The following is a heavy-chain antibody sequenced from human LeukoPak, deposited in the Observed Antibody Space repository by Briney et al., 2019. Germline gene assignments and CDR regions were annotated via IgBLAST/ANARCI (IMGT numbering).Heavy chain of an antibody. CDR1: GFTFSSYS. D-gene: IGHD5-12*01. J-gene: IGHJ4*02. CDR2: ISPRGSYI. Sequence: GGSLRLSCAASGFTFSSYSMNWVRQAPGKGLEWVSSISPRGSYIYYADSVKGRFTISRDNAKNSLYLQMNSLRAEDTAVYYCAREGYGDYWGQGTLVTVSS. V-gene: IGHV3-21*01. CDR3: AREGYGDY.